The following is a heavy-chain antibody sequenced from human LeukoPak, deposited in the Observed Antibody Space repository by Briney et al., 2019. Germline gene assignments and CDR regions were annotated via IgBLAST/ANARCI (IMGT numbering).Heavy chain of an antibody. V-gene: IGHV3-30*18. Sequence: GGSLRLSCAASGFTFSSYGMHWVRQAPGKGLEWVAVISYDGSNKYYADSVKGRFTISRDNSKNTLYLQMNSLRAEDTAVYYCAKDWHSSGLYYFDYWGQGTLVTVSS. CDR1: GFTFSSYG. CDR2: ISYDGSNK. CDR3: AKDWHSSGLYYFDY. J-gene: IGHJ4*02. D-gene: IGHD6-19*01.